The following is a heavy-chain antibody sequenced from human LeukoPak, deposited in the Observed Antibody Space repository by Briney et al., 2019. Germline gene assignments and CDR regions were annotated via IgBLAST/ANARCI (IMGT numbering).Heavy chain of an antibody. Sequence: ASVKVSCKASGYTLTNYDINWVRQAPGQGLEWMGWISAYNGDTKYAQKFHDRVTMTTDTSTSTAYMELRSLRSDDTAVYYCARGGHFGGYFDSWGQGTLVTVSS. J-gene: IGHJ4*02. CDR2: ISAYNGDT. CDR3: ARGGHFGGYFDS. CDR1: GYTLTNYD. V-gene: IGHV1-18*01. D-gene: IGHD3-10*01.